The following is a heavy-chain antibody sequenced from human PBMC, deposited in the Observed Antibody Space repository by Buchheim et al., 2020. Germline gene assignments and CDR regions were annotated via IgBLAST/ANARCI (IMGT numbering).Heavy chain of an antibody. D-gene: IGHD3-10*01. CDR1: GLTFSTYT. Sequence: QLVESGGGLVKPGGSLRLSCVASGLTFSTYTMSWVRQAPGKGLEWVASMSNTGKYIYYADSFKGRFTISRDDAKDTVFLQMNSLRVEDTAVFYCATISTGVWGQGTL. CDR3: ATISTGV. V-gene: IGHV3-21*06. J-gene: IGHJ4*02. CDR2: MSNTGKYI.